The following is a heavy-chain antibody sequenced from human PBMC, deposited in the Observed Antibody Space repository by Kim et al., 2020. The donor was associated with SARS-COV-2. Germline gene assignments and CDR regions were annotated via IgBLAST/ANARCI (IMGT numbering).Heavy chain of an antibody. CDR3: ASHSMAAAGLYYFDY. Sequence: GGSLRLSCAASGFTFSSYWMSWVRQAPGKGLEWVANIKQDGSEKYYVDSVKGRFTISRDNAKNSLYLQMNSLRAEDTAVYYCASHSMAAAGLYYFDYWGQGTLVTVSS. CDR2: IKQDGSEK. J-gene: IGHJ4*02. CDR1: GFTFSSYW. V-gene: IGHV3-7*01. D-gene: IGHD6-19*01.